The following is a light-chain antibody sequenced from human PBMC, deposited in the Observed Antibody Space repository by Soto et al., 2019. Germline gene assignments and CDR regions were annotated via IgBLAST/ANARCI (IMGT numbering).Light chain of an antibody. J-gene: IGKJ3*01. CDR3: QQYATSPVT. CDR1: QNVGSGY. CDR2: NTS. Sequence: EIVLTQSPGTLSLSPGERATLSCRASQNVGSGYLAWYQQKPGQAPRLLIYNTSNRATGIPDRFGGSGSGTDFTLTISRLESEDFALYYCQQYATSPVTFGPGTKVDVK. V-gene: IGKV3-20*01.